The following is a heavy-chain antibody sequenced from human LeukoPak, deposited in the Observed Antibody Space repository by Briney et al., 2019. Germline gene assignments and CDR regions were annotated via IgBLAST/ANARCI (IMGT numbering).Heavy chain of an antibody. D-gene: IGHD2-21*02. V-gene: IGHV4-59*01. CDR2: IYYTGST. Sequence: SETLSLTCTVSGGSISRDYWSWIRQPPGKGLEWIGYIYYTGSTNYNPSLKSRVTISVDTSKNQFSLKLSSVTAADTAVYYCARDQAAYCGGDCPQYYYGTDVWGQGTTVTVSS. J-gene: IGHJ6*02. CDR1: GGSISRDY. CDR3: ARDQAAYCGGDCPQYYYGTDV.